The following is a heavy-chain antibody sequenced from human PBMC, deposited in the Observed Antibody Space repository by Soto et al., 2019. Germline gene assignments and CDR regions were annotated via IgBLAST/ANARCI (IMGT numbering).Heavy chain of an antibody. Sequence: VRQATGKGLEWVSAIGTAGDTYYPGSVKGRFTISRENAKNSLYLQMNSLRAGDTAVYYCARGYDSSGYRPFWFDPWGQGTLVTVSS. J-gene: IGHJ5*02. CDR2: IGTAGDT. V-gene: IGHV3-13*01. CDR3: ARGYDSSGYRPFWFDP. D-gene: IGHD3-22*01.